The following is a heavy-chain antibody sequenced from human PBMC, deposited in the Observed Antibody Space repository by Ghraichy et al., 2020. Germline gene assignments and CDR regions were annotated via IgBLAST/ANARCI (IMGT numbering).Heavy chain of an antibody. Sequence: SCTVSGGSISSYYWSWIRQPPGKGLEWIGYIYYSGSTNYNPSLKSRVTISVDTSKNQFSLKLSSVTAADTAVYYCARGGHVAVAGFDYWGQGTLVTVSS. D-gene: IGHD6-19*01. V-gene: IGHV4-59*01. CDR1: GGSISSYY. J-gene: IGHJ4*02. CDR3: ARGGHVAVAGFDY. CDR2: IYYSGST.